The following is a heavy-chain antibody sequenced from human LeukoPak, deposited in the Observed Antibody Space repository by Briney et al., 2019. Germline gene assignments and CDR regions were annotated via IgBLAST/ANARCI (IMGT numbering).Heavy chain of an antibody. CDR3: ARDFPRIAARPGFDP. Sequence: SETLSLTCTVSGYSISSGYYWGWIRQPPGKGLEWIGGIYHSGSTYYNPSLKSRVTISVDTSKNQFSLKLSSVTAADTAVYYCARDFPRIAARPGFDPWGQGTLVTVSS. CDR2: IYHSGST. V-gene: IGHV4-38-2*02. J-gene: IGHJ5*02. CDR1: GYSISSGYY. D-gene: IGHD6-6*01.